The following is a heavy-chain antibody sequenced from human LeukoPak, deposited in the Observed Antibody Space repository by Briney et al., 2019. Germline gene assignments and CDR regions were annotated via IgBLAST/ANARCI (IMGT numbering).Heavy chain of an antibody. Sequence: SETLSLTCTVSGYSISSGYYWGWIRQPPGKGLEWIGSIYHSGSTYYNPSLKSRVTISVDTSKNQFSLKLSSVTAADTAVYYCARDGGYCSSTSCSYYYMDVWSKGTTVTVSS. CDR1: GYSISSGYY. V-gene: IGHV4-38-2*02. CDR3: ARDGGYCSSTSCSYYYMDV. D-gene: IGHD2-2*01. J-gene: IGHJ6*03. CDR2: IYHSGST.